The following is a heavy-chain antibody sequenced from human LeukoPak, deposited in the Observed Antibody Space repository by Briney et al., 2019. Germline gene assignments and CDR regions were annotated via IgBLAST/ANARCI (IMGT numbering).Heavy chain of an antibody. D-gene: IGHD5-18*01. V-gene: IGHV4-31*03. CDR2: IYYSGST. Sequence: SETLSLTCTVSGGSISSGGYYWSWIRQHPGKGLEWIGYIYYSGSTYYNPSLKSRVTISVDTSKNQFSLKLSSVTAADTAVYYRAREEGYSYGLDYWGQGTLVTVSS. CDR3: AREEGYSYGLDY. CDR1: GGSISSGGYY. J-gene: IGHJ4*02.